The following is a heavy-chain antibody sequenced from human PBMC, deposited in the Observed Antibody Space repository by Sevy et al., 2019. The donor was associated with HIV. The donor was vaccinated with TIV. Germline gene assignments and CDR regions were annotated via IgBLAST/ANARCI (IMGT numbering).Heavy chain of an antibody. CDR1: GYTFTSYG. CDR2: ISAYNGNT. CDR3: ARDRLVFGYSSGWYRGEVVPIVY. D-gene: IGHD6-19*01. J-gene: IGHJ4*02. V-gene: IGHV1-18*01. Sequence: ASVKVSCKASGYTFTSYGISWVRQAPGQGLEWMGWISAYNGNTNYAQKLQGRVTMTTDTSTSTAYMELRSLRSDDTAVYYCARDRLVFGYSSGWYRGEVVPIVYWGQGTLVTVSS.